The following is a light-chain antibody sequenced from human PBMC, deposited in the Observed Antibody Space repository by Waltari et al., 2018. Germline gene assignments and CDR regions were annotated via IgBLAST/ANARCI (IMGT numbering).Light chain of an antibody. CDR1: QSVSNSY. J-gene: IGKJ1*01. CDR2: GAS. Sequence: ETVLTQSPGSLSLSTAERATLSCRASQSVSNSYLAWYQQKPGQAPRLLIYGASSRATGIPDRFSGSGSGTGFTLTISILETEYSGVYFCQQYGSSPRTFGQGTKVELK. V-gene: IGKV3-20*01. CDR3: QQYGSSPRT.